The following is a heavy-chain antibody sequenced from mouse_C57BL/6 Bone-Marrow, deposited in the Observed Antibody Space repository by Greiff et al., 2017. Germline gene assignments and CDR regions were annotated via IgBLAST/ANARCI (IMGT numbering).Heavy chain of an antibody. D-gene: IGHD2-4*01. CDR2: INPGSGGT. Sequence: VQLQQSGAELVRPGTSVKVSCKASGYAFTNYLIEWVKQRPGQGLEWIGVINPGSGGTNYNEKFKGKATLTADKSSSTAYMQLSSLTSEDTAVYYCTTFWSTYDYDGYYAMDYWGQGTSVTVSS. CDR1: GYAFTNYL. V-gene: IGHV1-54*01. CDR3: TTFWSTYDYDGYYAMDY. J-gene: IGHJ4*01.